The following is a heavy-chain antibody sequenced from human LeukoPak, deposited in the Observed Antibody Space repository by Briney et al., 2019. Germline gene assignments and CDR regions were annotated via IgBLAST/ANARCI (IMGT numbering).Heavy chain of an antibody. CDR3: ARGSGLVVRGDAMDV. D-gene: IGHD3-22*01. CDR1: GFTFSSYA. J-gene: IGHJ6*02. V-gene: IGHV3-33*08. CDR2: IWYDAIIK. Sequence: PGGSLRLSCAASGFTFSSYAMHWVRQAPGKGLEWVAVIWYDAIIKYYADSVNGRFIVSIDNSKNTLFLQMNSRRAEYTFVYYCARGSGLVVRGDAMDVWGQGTTVTVFS.